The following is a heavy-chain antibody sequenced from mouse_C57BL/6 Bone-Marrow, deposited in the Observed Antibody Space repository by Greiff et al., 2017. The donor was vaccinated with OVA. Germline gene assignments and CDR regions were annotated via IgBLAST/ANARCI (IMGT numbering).Heavy chain of an antibody. CDR2: IYPSDSET. CDR3: AGDSSGTWGFAY. D-gene: IGHD3-2*02. CDR1: GYTFTSYW. J-gene: IGHJ3*01. Sequence: VQLQQPGAELVRPGSSVKLSCKASGYTFTSYWMDWVKQRPGQGLEWIGNIYPSDSETPYTQKFKDKATLTVDKSSSTAYMQLSSLTSEDSAVYYCAGDSSGTWGFAYWGQGTLVTVSA. V-gene: IGHV1-61*01.